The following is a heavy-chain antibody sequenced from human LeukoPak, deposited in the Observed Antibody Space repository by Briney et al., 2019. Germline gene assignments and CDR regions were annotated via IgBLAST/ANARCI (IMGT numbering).Heavy chain of an antibody. D-gene: IGHD2-2*01. CDR3: AKFRGTGSSAIPYYYGMDV. V-gene: IGHV3-30*18. Sequence: GGSLRLSCAASGFTFSSYGMHWVRQAPGKGLEWVAVISYDGSNKYYADSVKGRFTISRDNSKNTLYLQMNSLRAEDTAVYYCAKFRGTGSSAIPYYYGMDVWGQGTTVTVSS. CDR1: GFTFSSYG. CDR2: ISYDGSNK. J-gene: IGHJ6*02.